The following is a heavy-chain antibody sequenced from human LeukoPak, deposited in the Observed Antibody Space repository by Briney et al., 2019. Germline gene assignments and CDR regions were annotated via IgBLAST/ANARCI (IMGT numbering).Heavy chain of an antibody. Sequence: SETLSLTCTVSGGSVSSGSYYGSWIRQPPGKGLEWIGYIYYSESTNYNPSLKSRVTISVDTSKNQFSLKLSSVTAADTAVYYCARAGGSGWHAFDIWGQGTMVTVSS. V-gene: IGHV4-61*01. CDR1: GGSVSSGSYY. CDR3: ARAGGSGWHAFDI. D-gene: IGHD6-19*01. CDR2: IYYSEST. J-gene: IGHJ3*02.